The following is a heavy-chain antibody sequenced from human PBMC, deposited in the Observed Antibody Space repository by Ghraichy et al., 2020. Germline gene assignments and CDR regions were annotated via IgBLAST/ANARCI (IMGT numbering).Heavy chain of an antibody. J-gene: IGHJ6*02. CDR2: IYYSGST. D-gene: IGHD1-14*01. Sequence: SETLSLTCTVSGGSISSSSYYWGWIRQPPGKGLEWIGSIYYSGSTYYNPSLKSRVTISVDTSKNQFSLKLSSVTAADTAVYYCARRLTGLFYYYGMDVWGQGTTVTISS. CDR3: ARRLTGLFYYYGMDV. V-gene: IGHV4-39*01. CDR1: GGSISSSSYY.